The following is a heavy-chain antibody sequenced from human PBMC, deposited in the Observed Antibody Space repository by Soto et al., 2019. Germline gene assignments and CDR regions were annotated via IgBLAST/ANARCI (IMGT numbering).Heavy chain of an antibody. Sequence: PGGSLRLSCTASGFTFSSYWMHWVRQAPGKGLVWVSRINSDGSTTNYADSVKGRFTISRDNAKNTLYLQMNSLRAEDTAIYYCATHCSTTSSLQYWGQGTLVTVSS. J-gene: IGHJ4*02. CDR3: ATHCSTTSSLQY. V-gene: IGHV3-74*01. D-gene: IGHD2-2*01. CDR1: GFTFSSYW. CDR2: INSDGSTT.